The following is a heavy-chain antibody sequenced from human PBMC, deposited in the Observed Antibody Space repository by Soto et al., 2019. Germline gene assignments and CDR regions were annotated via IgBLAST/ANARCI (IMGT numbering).Heavy chain of an antibody. Sequence: TSETLSLTCTVSGGSISSGGYYWSWIRQHPGKGLEWIGYIYYSGSTYYNPSLKSRVTISVDTSKNQFSLKLSSVTAADTAVYYCARDWHYYDSSGTTTRAFDIWGQVTMVTLSS. V-gene: IGHV4-31*03. CDR1: GGSISSGGYY. D-gene: IGHD3-22*01. CDR2: IYYSGST. J-gene: IGHJ3*02. CDR3: ARDWHYYDSSGTTTRAFDI.